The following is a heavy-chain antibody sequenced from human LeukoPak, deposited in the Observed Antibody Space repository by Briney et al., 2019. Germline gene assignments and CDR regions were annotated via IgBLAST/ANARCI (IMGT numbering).Heavy chain of an antibody. CDR1: GGSISSSSYY. D-gene: IGHD3-10*01. CDR2: IYYSGST. J-gene: IGHJ6*03. V-gene: IGHV4-39*07. Sequence: SETLSLTCTVSGGSISSSSYYWGWIRQPPGKGLEWIGSIYYSGSTYYNPSLKSRVTMSVDTSKNQFSLKLSSVTAADTAVYYCARRVGRYFGERAYYYNYMDVWDKGTTVTISS. CDR3: ARRVGRYFGERAYYYNYMDV.